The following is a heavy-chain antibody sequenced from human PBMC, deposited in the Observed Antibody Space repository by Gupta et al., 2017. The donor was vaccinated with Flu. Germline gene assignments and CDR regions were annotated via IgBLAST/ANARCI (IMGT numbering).Heavy chain of an antibody. CDR1: YTFTTYG. CDR3: ARDSLAAADY. D-gene: IGHD6-13*01. Sequence: YTFTTYGINWVRQAPGQGLEWMGWINTNTGKPTYAQDFRGRFVFSLATSVSTTYLQINSLKGEDTAVYYCARDSLAAADYWGQGTLVTVS. V-gene: IGHV7-4-1*02. J-gene: IGHJ4*02. CDR2: INTNTGKP.